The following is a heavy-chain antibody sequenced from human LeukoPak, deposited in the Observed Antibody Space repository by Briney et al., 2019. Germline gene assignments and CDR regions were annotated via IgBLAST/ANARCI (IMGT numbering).Heavy chain of an antibody. Sequence: GGSLRLSCAASGFTFSNAWMSWVRQAPGKGLEWVGRIKSKTDGGTTDYAAPVKGRFTISRDDSKNTLYPQMNSLKAEDTAVYYCTTPNPYYDFWSGYFLWGQGTLVTVSS. V-gene: IGHV3-15*01. J-gene: IGHJ4*02. CDR1: GFTFSNAW. D-gene: IGHD3-3*01. CDR2: IKSKTDGGTT. CDR3: TTPNPYYDFWSGYFL.